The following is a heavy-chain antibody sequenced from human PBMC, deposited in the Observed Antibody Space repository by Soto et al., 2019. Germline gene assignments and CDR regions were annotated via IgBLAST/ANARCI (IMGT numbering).Heavy chain of an antibody. J-gene: IGHJ4*02. V-gene: IGHV3-23*01. Sequence: EVQLLESGGGLVQPGGSLRLSFEASGFTFSSYAMSWVRQAPGKGLEWVSAISGSGGSTYYADSVKGRFTISRDNSKNTLYLQMNSLRAEDTAVYYCAKDYIVAAAAYYWGQGTLVTVSS. CDR2: ISGSGGST. CDR1: GFTFSSYA. CDR3: AKDYIVAAAAYY. D-gene: IGHD6-13*01.